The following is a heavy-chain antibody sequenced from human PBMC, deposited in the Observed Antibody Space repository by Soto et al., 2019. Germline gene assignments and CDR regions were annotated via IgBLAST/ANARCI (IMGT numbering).Heavy chain of an antibody. J-gene: IGHJ4*02. CDR1: DGSFSGYY. CDR2: INHSGST. CDR3: GICLGVAKSIPIDY. V-gene: IGHV4-34*01. Sequence: PSENLSITSAVYDGSFSGYYWSCIRQPPGKGLEWIGEINHSGSTNYNPSLKSRVTISVDTSKNQFSLKLSSVTAADTAVYYCGICLGVAKSIPIDYWGQGTLVSVSS. D-gene: IGHD5-12*01.